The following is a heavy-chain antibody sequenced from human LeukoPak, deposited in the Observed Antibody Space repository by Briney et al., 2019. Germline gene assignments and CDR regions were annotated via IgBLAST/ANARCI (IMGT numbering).Heavy chain of an antibody. CDR2: IGGSGSNT. Sequence: GGSLRLSCAASGFTFSSIAMGWVRQAPGKGLEWVSAIGGSGSNTFYADSVNGRFTISRDNSKNTLFLQMNSLRVEDTAVYYCTKETINGVNPREYWGQGTLVTVSS. D-gene: IGHD4-23*01. J-gene: IGHJ4*02. CDR3: TKETINGVNPREY. V-gene: IGHV3-23*01. CDR1: GFTFSSIA.